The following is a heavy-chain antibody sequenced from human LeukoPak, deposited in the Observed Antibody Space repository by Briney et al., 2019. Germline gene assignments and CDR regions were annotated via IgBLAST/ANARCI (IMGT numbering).Heavy chain of an antibody. D-gene: IGHD2-2*01. CDR1: GFTFSSYG. CDR2: IWYDGSNK. V-gene: IGHV3-33*01. J-gene: IGHJ4*02. Sequence: GRSLRLSCAASGFTFSSYGMHWVRQAPGKGLEWVAVIWYDGSNKYYADSVKGRFTISRDNSKNTLYLQMNSLRAEDTAVYYSAREDSTAGPFDYWGQGTLVTVSS. CDR3: AREDSTAGPFDY.